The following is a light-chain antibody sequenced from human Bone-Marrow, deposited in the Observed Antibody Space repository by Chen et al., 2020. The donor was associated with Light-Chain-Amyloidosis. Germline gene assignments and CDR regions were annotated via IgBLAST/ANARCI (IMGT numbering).Light chain of an antibody. J-gene: IGLJ3*02. CDR2: DDS. CDR3: QVWDRSSDRPV. V-gene: IGLV3-21*02. CDR1: NIGSTS. Sequence: SYVLTQPSSVSVAPGQTATIACGGNNIGSTSVHWYQQTPGQAPLLVVYDDSDRPSGIPERLSGSNSGNTATLTISRVEAGDDAVYYCQVWDRSSDRPVFGGGTKLTVL.